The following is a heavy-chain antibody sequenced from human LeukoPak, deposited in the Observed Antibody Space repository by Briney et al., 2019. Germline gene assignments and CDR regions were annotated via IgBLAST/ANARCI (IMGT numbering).Heavy chain of an antibody. Sequence: SETLSLTCTVSGGSISSYYWSRIRQPPGKGLEWIGYIYYSGSTNYNPSLKSRVTISVDTSKNQFSLKLSSVTAADTAVYYCARDKVVLWSSGMDVWGQGTTVTVSS. V-gene: IGHV4-59*01. D-gene: IGHD5-18*01. CDR2: IYYSGST. CDR3: ARDKVVLWSSGMDV. CDR1: GGSISSYY. J-gene: IGHJ6*02.